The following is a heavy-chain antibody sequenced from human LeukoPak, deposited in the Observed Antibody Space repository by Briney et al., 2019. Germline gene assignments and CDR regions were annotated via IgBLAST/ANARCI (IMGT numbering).Heavy chain of an antibody. J-gene: IGHJ6*03. CDR1: GFTFSSYG. D-gene: IGHD6-25*01. CDR3: AKAGGEQRYYYYMDV. Sequence: GGSLRLSCAASGFTFSSYGMHWVRQAPGKGLEWVAFIRYDGSNKYYADSVKGRFTISRDNSKNTLYLQVNRLRAEERVLYYGAKAGGEQRYYYYMDVWGKGTTVTISS. V-gene: IGHV3-30*02. CDR2: IRYDGSNK.